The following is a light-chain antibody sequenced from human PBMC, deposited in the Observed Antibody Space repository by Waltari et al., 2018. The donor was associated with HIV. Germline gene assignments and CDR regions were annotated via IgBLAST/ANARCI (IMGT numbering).Light chain of an antibody. CDR2: AAS. V-gene: IGKV1-9*01. Sequence: DIQLTQPPSFLSASVGDRVTVTCRAGQGISTYLAWYQQKPGKAPKLLIYAASTLQTGVPSRFSGSGSGTEFTLTISSLQPEDVATYYCQQVNMPFTFGPGTKVDIK. CDR1: QGISTY. J-gene: IGKJ3*01. CDR3: QQVNMPFT.